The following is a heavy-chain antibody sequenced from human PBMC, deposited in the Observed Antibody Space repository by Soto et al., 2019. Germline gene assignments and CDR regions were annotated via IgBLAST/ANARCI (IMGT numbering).Heavy chain of an antibody. CDR3: ARGGSAWSYFDC. J-gene: IGHJ4*02. V-gene: IGHV1-69*13. CDR2: IIPILGTA. D-gene: IGHD6-19*01. CDR1: GGTFSSYA. Sequence: SVKVSCKASGGTFSSYAISWVRQAPGEGLEWMGGIIPILGTANYAQKFQGRGTLTADASTSTAYMEVRSLRSEDTAVYYSARGGSAWSYFDCWGQGTLVTVSS.